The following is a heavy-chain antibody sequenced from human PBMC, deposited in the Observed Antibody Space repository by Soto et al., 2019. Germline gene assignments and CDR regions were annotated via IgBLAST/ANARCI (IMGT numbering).Heavy chain of an antibody. Sequence: QLQLQESGPGLVKPSETLSLTCTVSGGSISSSSYYWGWIRQPPGKGLEWIGSIYYSGSTYYNPSLKSRVTLSVDTSKNQFSLKLSSVTAADTAVYYCARGIYYYYGMDVWGQGTTVTVSS. CDR3: ARGIYYYYGMDV. CDR2: IYYSGST. CDR1: GGSISSSSYY. V-gene: IGHV4-39*01. J-gene: IGHJ6*02.